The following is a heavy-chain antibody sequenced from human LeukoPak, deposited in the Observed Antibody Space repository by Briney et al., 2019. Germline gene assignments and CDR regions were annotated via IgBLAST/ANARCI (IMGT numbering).Heavy chain of an antibody. CDR3: AREVGLGYYYDSSGLDY. CDR1: GGSISSGGYY. V-gene: IGHV4-31*03. CDR2: IYYSGST. J-gene: IGHJ4*02. Sequence: PSETLSLTCTVSGGSISSGGYYWSWIRQHPGKGLEWIGYIYYSGSTYYDPSLKSRVTISVDTSKNQFSLKLSSVTAADTAVYYCAREVGLGYYYDSSGLDYWGQGTLVTVSS. D-gene: IGHD3-22*01.